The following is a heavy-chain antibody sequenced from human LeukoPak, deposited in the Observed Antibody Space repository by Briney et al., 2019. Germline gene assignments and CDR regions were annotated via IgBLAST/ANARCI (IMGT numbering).Heavy chain of an antibody. D-gene: IGHD5-12*01. Sequence: SETLSLTCTVSGVSISSYYWSWIRQPPGKGLEWIGYLYNSGNTNHNPSLKSRVTISVDTSKNQLSLKLSSVTAADTAMYYCARHGSGYDYYFDYWGQGTLVTVSS. V-gene: IGHV4-59*08. CDR3: ARHGSGYDYYFDY. CDR1: GVSISSYY. J-gene: IGHJ4*02. CDR2: LYNSGNT.